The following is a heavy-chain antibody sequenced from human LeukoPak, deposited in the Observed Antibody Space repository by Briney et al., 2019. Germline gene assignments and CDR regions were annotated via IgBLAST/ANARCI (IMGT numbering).Heavy chain of an antibody. J-gene: IGHJ4*02. CDR2: IYDSGST. CDR1: GYSISSGYY. V-gene: IGHV4-38-2*01. CDR3: ASTGVFDY. D-gene: IGHD2-8*01. Sequence: SETLSLTCAVSGYSISSGYYWGWIRQPPGKGLEWIGSIYDSGSTYYNPSLKSRVTISVDTSKNQFSLKLSSVTAADTAVYYCASTGVFDYWGQGTLVTVSS.